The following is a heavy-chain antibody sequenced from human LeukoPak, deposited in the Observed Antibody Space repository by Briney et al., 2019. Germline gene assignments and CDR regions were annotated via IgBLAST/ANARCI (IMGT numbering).Heavy chain of an antibody. J-gene: IGHJ4*02. CDR1: GFTFSSYA. D-gene: IGHD3-22*01. CDR2: ISGSGGST. V-gene: IGHV3-23*01. CDR3: ARARGVSTGYRPIDY. Sequence: GGSLRLSCAASGFTFSSYAMSWVRQAPGKGLEWLSVISGSGGSTYYADSVKGRFTISRDNSKNTLYLQMNSLRAEDTAVYYCARARGVSTGYRPIDYWGQGTLVTVSS.